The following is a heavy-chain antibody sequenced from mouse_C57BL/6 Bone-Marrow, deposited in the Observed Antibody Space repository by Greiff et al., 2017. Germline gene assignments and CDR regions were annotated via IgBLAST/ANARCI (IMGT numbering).Heavy chain of an antibody. D-gene: IGHD1-1*01. CDR2: FHPYNDDT. Sequence: VQLQQSGAELVKPGASVKMSCKASGYTFTTYPIEWMKQNHGKSLEWIGTFHPYNDDTKYNEKFKGKATLTVEKSSSTVYLELSRFTSDDSAVYYCARGDTTVVAPFACWGKGTLVTVSA. J-gene: IGHJ3*01. V-gene: IGHV1-47*01. CDR1: GYTFTTYP. CDR3: ARGDTTVVAPFAC.